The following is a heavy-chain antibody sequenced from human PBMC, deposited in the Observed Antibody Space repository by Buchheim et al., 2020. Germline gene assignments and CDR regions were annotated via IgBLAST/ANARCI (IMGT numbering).Heavy chain of an antibody. J-gene: IGHJ4*02. Sequence: EVQLLESGGGLVQPGGSLRLSCAASGFTFSSYAMNWVRQAPGKGLEWVSAISGSGGSTYYADSVKGRFTISRDNSKNTLYLQMNSLRAEDTAVYYCAKDFSERDDDITGTTTNDYWGQGTL. CDR3: AKDFSERDDDITGTTTNDY. D-gene: IGHD1-7*01. CDR1: GFTFSSYA. CDR2: ISGSGGST. V-gene: IGHV3-23*01.